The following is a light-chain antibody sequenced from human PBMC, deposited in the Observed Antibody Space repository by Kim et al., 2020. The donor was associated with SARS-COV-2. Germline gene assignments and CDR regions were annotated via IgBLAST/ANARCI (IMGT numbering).Light chain of an antibody. CDR3: QQYNGC. V-gene: IGKV1-5*03. Sequence: DIQMTQSPSILSASVGDRVTITCRASQSISSWLAWYQQKPGKAPEVLIYKASNLKSGVPSRFSGSGSGTEFTLTISSLQPDDFATYYCQQYNGCFGQVTKLEI. CDR1: QSISSW. CDR2: KAS. J-gene: IGKJ2*01.